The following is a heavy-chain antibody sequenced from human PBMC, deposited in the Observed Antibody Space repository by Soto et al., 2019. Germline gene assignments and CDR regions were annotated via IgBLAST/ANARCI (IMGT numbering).Heavy chain of an antibody. D-gene: IGHD4-17*01. CDR1: GFKFIGLG. V-gene: IGHV3-7*02. CDR2: IKADSTDI. J-gene: IGHJ4*02. Sequence: WVSMRVCCADAGFKFIGLGGSWISKAPVRGLEWVAHIKADSTDIYYVDSVKGRFTISRDNAKNSLYLQMNSLRVEDAAVYYCATIGNDYGDYLDRWGQGTPVTLS. CDR3: ATIGNDYGDYLDR.